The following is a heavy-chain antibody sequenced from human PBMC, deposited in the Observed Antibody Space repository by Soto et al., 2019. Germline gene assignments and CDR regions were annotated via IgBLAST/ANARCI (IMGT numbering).Heavy chain of an antibody. D-gene: IGHD6-19*01. V-gene: IGHV3-48*01. CDR2: ISSSIATI. J-gene: IGHJ4*02. Sequence: EVQLVESGGGLVQPGGSLRLSCAASGFTFSSYSMNWVRQAPGKGLEWVSYISSSIATIYYADSVKGQFTISRDNAKNSLYLQMNSLRAEDTAVYYCARDDGGWYLGYWGQGTHVTVSS. CDR1: GFTFSSYS. CDR3: ARDDGGWYLGY.